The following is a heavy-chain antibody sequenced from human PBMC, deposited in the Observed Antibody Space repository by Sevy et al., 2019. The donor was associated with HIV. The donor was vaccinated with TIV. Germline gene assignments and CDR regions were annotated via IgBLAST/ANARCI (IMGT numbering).Heavy chain of an antibody. Sequence: GGSLRLSCAASGFTFSNYDMHWVRQTPGKGLEWVALIRSRGDNQYYADSVKGRFTVSRDNSKNTLYLLMNSLRAEDTAVYYCTKDEAYTVATSYYFDYWGQGTLVTVSS. J-gene: IGHJ4*02. CDR2: IRSRGDNQ. D-gene: IGHD5-12*01. CDR1: GFTFSNYD. CDR3: TKDEAYTVATSYYFDY. V-gene: IGHV3-30*02.